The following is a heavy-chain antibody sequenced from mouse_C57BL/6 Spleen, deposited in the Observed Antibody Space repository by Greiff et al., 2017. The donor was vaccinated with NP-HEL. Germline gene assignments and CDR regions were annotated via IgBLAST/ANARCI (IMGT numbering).Heavy chain of an antibody. D-gene: IGHD2-4*01. CDR3: SIYNYDDYLDY. Sequence: EVMLVESGGGLVQPGGSLSLSCAASGFTFTDYYMSWVRQPPGKALEWLGFIRNKAIGYTTEYSASVKGRFTISRDNSQSILYLQMNARRAEGSATNYSSIYNYDDYLDYWGQGTTLTVSA. J-gene: IGHJ2*01. CDR1: GFTFTDYY. CDR2: IRNKAIGYTT. V-gene: IGHV7-3*01.